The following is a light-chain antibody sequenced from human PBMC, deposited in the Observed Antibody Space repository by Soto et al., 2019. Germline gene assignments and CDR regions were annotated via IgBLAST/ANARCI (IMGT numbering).Light chain of an antibody. Sequence: EIVFTQSPGSPSLSPGERATVSCRARQSVSSNYLAWYQQQPGQAPRLLIYGASSRATGIPDRFSGSGSGTDFTLTISRLEPEDFTVYYCQQYGTSPSITFGQGTRLENK. CDR2: GAS. V-gene: IGKV3-20*01. CDR1: QSVSSNY. CDR3: QQYGTSPSIT. J-gene: IGKJ5*01.